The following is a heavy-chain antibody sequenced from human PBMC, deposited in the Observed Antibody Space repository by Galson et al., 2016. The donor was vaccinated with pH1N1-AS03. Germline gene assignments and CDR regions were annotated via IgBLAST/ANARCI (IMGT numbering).Heavy chain of an antibody. CDR2: IYHSGST. V-gene: IGHV4-4*02. Sequence: TLSLTCGVSGDSISSGHWWSWVRQSPEKGLEWIGEIYHSGSTNINPSLRSRVSVSVDKSNNHFSLTLTSVTAADTAVYYCAKYTPRYLSGSANYYRGPFDIWGQGTMVIVSA. CDR1: GDSISSGHW. J-gene: IGHJ3*02. D-gene: IGHD3-10*01. CDR3: AKYTPRYLSGSANYYRGPFDI.